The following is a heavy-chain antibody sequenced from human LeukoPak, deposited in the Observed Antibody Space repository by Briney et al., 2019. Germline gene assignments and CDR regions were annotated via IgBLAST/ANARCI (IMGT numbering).Heavy chain of an antibody. CDR1: GFTFSSYG. CDR2: IRYDGSNK. V-gene: IGHV3-30*02. CDR3: ARDPNGDYIGTFDM. J-gene: IGHJ3*02. D-gene: IGHD4-17*01. Sequence: GGSLRLSCAASGFTFSSYGMHWVRQAPGKGLEWVAFIRYDGSNKYYADSVKGRFTISRDNSKNVLYLQMNSLRAEDTAVYFCARDPNGDYIGTFDMWGRGTMVSVSS.